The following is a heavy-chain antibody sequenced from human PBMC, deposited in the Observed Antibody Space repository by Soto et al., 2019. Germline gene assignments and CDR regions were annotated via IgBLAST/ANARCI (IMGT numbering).Heavy chain of an antibody. D-gene: IGHD1-26*01. J-gene: IGHJ4*02. CDR2: ISFGGNT. CDR3: ARGNRRADFDS. CDR1: GGSNSPYY. V-gene: IGHV4-59*01. Sequence: VQLQESGPGLVEPSETLSLTCTVSGGSNSPYYWSWVRQSPGQGLDWVGYISFGGNTNYNPSLRGRVTISVDTSKNQFSLNLSSVTAADTAVYYCARGNRRADFDSWGQGTLVIVSS.